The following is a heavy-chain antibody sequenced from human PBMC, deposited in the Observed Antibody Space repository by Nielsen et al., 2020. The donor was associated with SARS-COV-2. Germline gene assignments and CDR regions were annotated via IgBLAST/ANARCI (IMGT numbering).Heavy chain of an antibody. CDR1: GGSISSSNW. D-gene: IGHD3-3*01. Sequence: SETLSLTCAVSGGSISSSNWWSWVRQPPGKGLEWIGEIYHSGSTYYNPSLKSRVTISVDTSKNQFSLKLSSVTAADTAVYYCARVVSEYYDFWSGLTPDYWGQGTLVTVSS. CDR2: IYHSGST. V-gene: IGHV4-4*02. CDR3: ARVVSEYYDFWSGLTPDY. J-gene: IGHJ4*02.